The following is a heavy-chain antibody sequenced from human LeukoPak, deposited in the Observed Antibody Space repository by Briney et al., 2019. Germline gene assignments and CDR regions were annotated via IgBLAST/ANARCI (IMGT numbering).Heavy chain of an antibody. Sequence: SGGSLRLSCVASGFPFSSYWMTWVRQAPGKGLEWVANIKQDGSKKSYVDSVKGRFTISRDNAKNSLYLQMNSLRAEDTAVYYCARVSRESYLDYWGQGTLVTVSS. D-gene: IGHD3-3*02. V-gene: IGHV3-7*01. CDR1: GFPFSSYW. J-gene: IGHJ4*02. CDR3: ARVSRESYLDY. CDR2: IKQDGSKK.